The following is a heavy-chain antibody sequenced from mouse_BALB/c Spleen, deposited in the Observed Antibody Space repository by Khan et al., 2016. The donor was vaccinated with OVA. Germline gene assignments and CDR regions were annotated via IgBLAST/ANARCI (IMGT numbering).Heavy chain of an antibody. CDR2: IIPSTDYT. Sequence: QVQLKQSGAELARPGASVKMSCKASGYTFTTYTIHWVKQRPGQGLEWIGYIIPSTDYTTYNPKFKDKATLTADKSSSTAYMQLSSLTSDDSAVYYCAKEGAYYRSDGWFAYWGQGTLVTVSA. CDR3: AKEGAYYRSDGWFAY. V-gene: IGHV1-4*01. CDR1: GYTFTTYT. J-gene: IGHJ3*01. D-gene: IGHD2-14*01.